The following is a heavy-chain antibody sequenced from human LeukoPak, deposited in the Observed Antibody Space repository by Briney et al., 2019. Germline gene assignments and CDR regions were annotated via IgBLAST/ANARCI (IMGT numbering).Heavy chain of an antibody. V-gene: IGHV3-66*01. CDR1: GLNVSNNY. CDR2: IYSGGDT. J-gene: IGHJ4*02. D-gene: IGHD1/OR15-1a*01. CDR3: ARSNCNSCYLGVWYYFDY. Sequence: SGGSLRLSCAASGLNVSNNYMSWVRQVPGKGLEWVSVIYSGGDTYYTDSVKGRFTISRDNSKNTLHLQMNSLRVEDTAVYYCARSNCNSCYLGVWYYFDYWGQGTLVTVSS.